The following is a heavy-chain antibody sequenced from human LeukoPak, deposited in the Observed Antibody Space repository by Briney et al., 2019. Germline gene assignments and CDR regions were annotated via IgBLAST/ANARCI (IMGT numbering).Heavy chain of an antibody. D-gene: IGHD3-22*01. J-gene: IGHJ5*02. V-gene: IGHV4-34*01. Sequence: PSETLSLTCAVYGGSFSDYYWGWIRQPPGKGLEWIGEINHSGSTNYNPSLKSRVTISVDTSKNQFSLKLSSVTAADTAVYYCASDSSGYYNWFDPWGQGTLVTVSS. CDR3: ASDSSGYYNWFDP. CDR1: GGSFSDYY. CDR2: INHSGST.